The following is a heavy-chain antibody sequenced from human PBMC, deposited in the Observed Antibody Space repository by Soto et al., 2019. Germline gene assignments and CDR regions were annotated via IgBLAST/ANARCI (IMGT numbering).Heavy chain of an antibody. Sequence: QVQLQEAGPGLVKPSQTLSLTCTVSGGSISSGGYYWSWIRQHPGKGLDWIGYIYYSGRTYYNPSLKSRVTISVDTSKNRFALKLSSVTAADTAVYYCARDMNGVLGMGHWGPGTLVTVSS. CDR3: ARDMNGVLGMGH. D-gene: IGHD2-8*01. CDR2: IYYSGRT. J-gene: IGHJ4*02. CDR1: GGSISSGGYY. V-gene: IGHV4-31*03.